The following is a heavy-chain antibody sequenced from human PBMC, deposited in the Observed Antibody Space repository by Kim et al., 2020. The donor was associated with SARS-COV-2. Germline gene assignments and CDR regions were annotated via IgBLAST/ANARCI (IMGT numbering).Heavy chain of an antibody. V-gene: IGHV1-58*01. Sequence: SVKVSCKASGFTFTSSAVQWVRQARGQRLEWIGWIVVGSGNTNYAQKFQERVTITRDMSTSTAYMELSSLRSEDTAVYYCAAGSWELFMGYYYGMDVWGQGTTVTVSS. J-gene: IGHJ6*02. CDR3: AAGSWELFMGYYYGMDV. CDR2: IVVGSGNT. D-gene: IGHD1-26*01. CDR1: GFTFTSSA.